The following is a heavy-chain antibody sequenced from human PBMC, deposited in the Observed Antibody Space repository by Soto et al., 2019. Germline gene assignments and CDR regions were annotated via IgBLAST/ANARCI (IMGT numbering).Heavy chain of an antibody. V-gene: IGHV4-4*02. CDR1: GGSISSSNW. Sequence: SETLSLTCAVSGGSISSSNWWSWGRQPPGKGLEWIGEIYHSGSTNYNPSLKSRVTISVDKSKNQFSLKLSSVTAADTAMYYCARAAMGGSSWPFDYWGQGTLVTVS. CDR2: IYHSGST. CDR3: ARAAMGGSSWPFDY. D-gene: IGHD6-13*01. J-gene: IGHJ4*02.